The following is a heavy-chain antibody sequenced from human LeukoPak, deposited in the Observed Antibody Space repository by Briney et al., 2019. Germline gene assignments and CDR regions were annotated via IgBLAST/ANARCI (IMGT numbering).Heavy chain of an antibody. CDR3: AREGNYNVLTGYYHYFDC. CDR2: IYPGDSDT. D-gene: IGHD3-9*01. J-gene: IGHJ4*02. CDR1: GYSFTNYW. V-gene: IGHV5-51*01. Sequence: GESLKISCKGPGYSFTNYWIGWVRQMPGKGLEWMGIIYPGDSDTRYSPSFRGQVTISADKSISTAYLQWSSLKASDTAMYYCAREGNYNVLTGYYHYFDCWGQGTLVTVSS.